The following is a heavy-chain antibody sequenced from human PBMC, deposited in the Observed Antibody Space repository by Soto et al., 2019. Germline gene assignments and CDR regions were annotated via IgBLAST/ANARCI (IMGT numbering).Heavy chain of an antibody. CDR1: GFTFSSYE. CDR3: ARVRPPKLRKSPIDY. Sequence: GSLRLSCAASGFTFSSYEMNWVRQAPGKGLEWVSYISSSGSTIYYADSVKGRFTISRDNAKNSLYLQMNSLRAEDTAVYYCARVRPPKLRKSPIDYWGQGTLVTVS. CDR2: ISSSGSTI. V-gene: IGHV3-48*03. D-gene: IGHD1-26*01. J-gene: IGHJ4*02.